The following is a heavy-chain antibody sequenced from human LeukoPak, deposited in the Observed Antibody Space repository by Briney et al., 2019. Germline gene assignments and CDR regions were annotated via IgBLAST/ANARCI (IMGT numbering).Heavy chain of an antibody. CDR1: GGSISSYY. CDR3: ARVNSYYYDSSGYYIFDY. CDR2: IYTSGST. D-gene: IGHD3-22*01. Sequence: PSETLSLTCTVSGGSISSYYWSWIRQPAGKGLEWIGRIYTSGSTNYNPSLKRRVTMSVDTSKNQFSLKLSSVTAADTAVYYCARVNSYYYDSSGYYIFDYWGQGTLVTVSS. J-gene: IGHJ4*02. V-gene: IGHV4-4*07.